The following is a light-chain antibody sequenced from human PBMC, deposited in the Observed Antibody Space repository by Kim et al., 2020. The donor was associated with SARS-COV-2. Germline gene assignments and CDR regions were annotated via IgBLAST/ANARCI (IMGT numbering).Light chain of an antibody. Sequence: LPPGKRATLSCRASQSVSSYLAWYQQKPGQAPRLLIYDASNRATGIPARFSGSGSGTDFTLTISSLEPEDFAVYYCQQRSDWPPTFGQGTKVDIK. J-gene: IGKJ1*01. CDR1: QSVSSY. CDR3: QQRSDWPPT. CDR2: DAS. V-gene: IGKV3-11*01.